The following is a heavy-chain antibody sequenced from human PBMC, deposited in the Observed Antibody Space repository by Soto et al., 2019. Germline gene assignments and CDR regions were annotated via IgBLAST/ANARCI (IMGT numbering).Heavy chain of an antibody. D-gene: IGHD6-13*01. Sequence: EVQLLESGGGLVQPGGSLRLSCAAPGFFFNGFDMSWVRQAPGMGLEWVSTISANAGNINYAGSVRGRFSISRDSSKNSVDLQMNSLRVEDTAVYFCTKGSIPAVGRVFFESWGQGTLVTVSS. CDR2: ISANAGNI. V-gene: IGHV3-23*01. CDR1: GFFFNGFD. J-gene: IGHJ4*02. CDR3: TKGSIPAVGRVFFES.